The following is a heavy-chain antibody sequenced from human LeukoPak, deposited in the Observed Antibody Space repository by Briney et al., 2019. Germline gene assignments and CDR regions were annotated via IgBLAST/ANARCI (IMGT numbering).Heavy chain of an antibody. J-gene: IGHJ3*02. Sequence: GGSLRLSCAASGFTFSSYEMNWVRQAPGKGLEWVSYISSSGSTIYYADSVKGRFTISRDNVKNSLYLQMNSLRAEDTAVYYCARPSRRSYNAFDIWGQGTMVTVSS. D-gene: IGHD1-26*01. CDR2: ISSSGSTI. CDR1: GFTFSSYE. CDR3: ARPSRRSYNAFDI. V-gene: IGHV3-48*03.